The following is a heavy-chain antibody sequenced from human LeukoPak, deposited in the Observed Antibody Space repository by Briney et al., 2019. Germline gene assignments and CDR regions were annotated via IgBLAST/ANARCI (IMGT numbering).Heavy chain of an antibody. V-gene: IGHV3-13*04. D-gene: IGHD3-10*01. CDR3: AREVSGSGINPLDY. CDR2: IGTVGDT. J-gene: IGHJ4*02. Sequence: GGSLRLSCEASGFXFSSYDMHWVRQVTGKGLEWVSAIGTVGDTYYSGSVKGRFTISRENAKNSLYLQMNSLRAGDTAVHYCAREVSGSGINPLDYWGQGTLVTVSS. CDR1: GFXFSSYD.